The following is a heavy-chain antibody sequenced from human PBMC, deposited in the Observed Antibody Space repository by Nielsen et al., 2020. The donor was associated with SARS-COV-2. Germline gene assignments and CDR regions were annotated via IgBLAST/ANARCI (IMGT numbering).Heavy chain of an antibody. Sequence: VRQMPGKGLEWMGRIDPSDSYTNYSPSFQGHVTISADKSISTAYLQWSSLKASDTAMYYCARPRGYFEPETAFDPWGQGTLVTVSS. D-gene: IGHD3-9*01. J-gene: IGHJ5*02. V-gene: IGHV5-10-1*01. CDR3: ARPRGYFEPETAFDP. CDR2: IDPSDSYT.